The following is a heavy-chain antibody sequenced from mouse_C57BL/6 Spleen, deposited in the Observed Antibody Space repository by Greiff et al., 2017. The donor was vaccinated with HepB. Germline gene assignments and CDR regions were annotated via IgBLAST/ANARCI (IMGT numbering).Heavy chain of an antibody. CDR1: GFTFSDYG. Sequence: VQLKESGGGLVKPGGSLKLSCAASGFTFSDYGMHWVRQAPEKGLEWVAYISSGSSTIYYADTVKGRFTISRDNAKNTLFLQMTSLRSEDTALYYCARPYYGSSYVAMDYWGQGTSVTVSS. CDR3: ARPYYGSSYVAMDY. D-gene: IGHD1-1*01. J-gene: IGHJ4*01. CDR2: ISSGSSTI. V-gene: IGHV5-17*01.